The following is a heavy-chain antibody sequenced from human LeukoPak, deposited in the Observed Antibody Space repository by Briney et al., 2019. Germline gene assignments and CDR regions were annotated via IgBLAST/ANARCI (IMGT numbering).Heavy chain of an antibody. Sequence: GGSLRLSCAASGFPFSSHGMSWVRQAPGKGLEWVSFIYSGGNTHYSDSVKGRFTISRDNPKNTLYLQMNSLRAEDTAVYYCARRAGEYSHPYDYWGQGTLVTVSS. CDR2: IYSGGNT. V-gene: IGHV3-53*01. J-gene: IGHJ4*02. D-gene: IGHD4-17*01. CDR1: GFPFSSHG. CDR3: ARRAGEYSHPYDY.